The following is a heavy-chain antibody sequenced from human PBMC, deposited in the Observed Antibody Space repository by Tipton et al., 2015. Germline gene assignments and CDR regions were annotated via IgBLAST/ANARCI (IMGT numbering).Heavy chain of an antibody. CDR2: IYHSGST. J-gene: IGHJ3*01. D-gene: IGHD4-23*01. V-gene: IGHV4-31*03. CDR1: GDSFSSGDHY. Sequence: TLSLTCTVSGDSFSSGDHYWSWIRQHPGTGLEWIGYIYHSGSTYYNPSLKGRFNISVDTSKSQFSLKLSSVTAADTAVYYCAAAELRWHAFDVWGQGTTVTVSS. CDR3: AAAELRWHAFDV.